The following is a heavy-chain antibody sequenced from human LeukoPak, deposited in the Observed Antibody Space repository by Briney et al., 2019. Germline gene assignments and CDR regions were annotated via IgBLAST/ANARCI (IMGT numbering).Heavy chain of an antibody. V-gene: IGHV3-23*01. CDR1: GFNFSKYG. Sequence: PGGSLRLSCGASGFNFSKYGLSWVRQAPRKGLEWVSAITGSGGSTFYADSVKGRFTISRDNSKNTLYLQMHSLRGGDTAVYYCAKGSYDYVWGSYRTPPDYWGQGTLVTVSS. CDR2: ITGSGGST. D-gene: IGHD3-16*02. CDR3: AKGSYDYVWGSYRTPPDY. J-gene: IGHJ4*02.